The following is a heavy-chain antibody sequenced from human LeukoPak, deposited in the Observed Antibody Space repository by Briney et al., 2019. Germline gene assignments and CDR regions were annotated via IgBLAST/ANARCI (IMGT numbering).Heavy chain of an antibody. Sequence: GVSLRLSCAASGFTFSSYAMSWVRQAPGKGLEWVSAISGSGGSTYYADSVKGRFTISRDNSKNTLYLQMNSLRAEDTAVYYCAKDREGSGSYSIFDYWGQGTLVTVSS. CDR2: ISGSGGST. J-gene: IGHJ4*02. V-gene: IGHV3-23*01. D-gene: IGHD3-10*01. CDR1: GFTFSSYA. CDR3: AKDREGSGSYSIFDY.